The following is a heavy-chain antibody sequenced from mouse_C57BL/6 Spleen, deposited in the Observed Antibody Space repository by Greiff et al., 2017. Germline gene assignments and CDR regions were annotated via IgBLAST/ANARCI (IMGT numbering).Heavy chain of an antibody. J-gene: IGHJ1*03. CDR1: GYTFTSYW. CDR3: HPDWYFDV. Sequence: QVQLQQSGAELVRPGTSVKLSCKASGYTFTSYWMHWVKQRPGQGLEWIGVIDPTDSYTNYNQKFKGKATLTVDTSSSTAYMQLRSLTSEDSAVYYCHPDWYFDVWGTGTTVTVSS. CDR2: IDPTDSYT. V-gene: IGHV1-59*01.